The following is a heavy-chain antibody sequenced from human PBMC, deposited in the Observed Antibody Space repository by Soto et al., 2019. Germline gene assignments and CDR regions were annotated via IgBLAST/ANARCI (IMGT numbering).Heavy chain of an antibody. Sequence: EVQLLESGGGLVQPGGSLRLSCAASGFTFSSYAMSWVRQAPGKGLEWVSAISGSGGSTYYADSVKGRFTISRDNAKNSLYLQMNSLRAEDTAVYYCARDLTTVVTPGYFDYWGQGTLVTVSS. CDR1: GFTFSSYA. D-gene: IGHD4-17*01. CDR3: ARDLTTVVTPGYFDY. CDR2: ISGSGGST. J-gene: IGHJ4*02. V-gene: IGHV3-23*01.